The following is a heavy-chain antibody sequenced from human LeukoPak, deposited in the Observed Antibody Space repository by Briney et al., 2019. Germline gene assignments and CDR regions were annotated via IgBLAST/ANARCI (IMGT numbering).Heavy chain of an antibody. J-gene: IGHJ3*02. CDR3: ARVKGSYSRGAFDI. CDR2: IKQDGSEN. Sequence: PGGSLRLSCAASGCTFSSNWMSWIRQAPGKGLEWVANIKQDGSENYYVGSVKGRFTISRDNAKNSLYLQMNSLRAEDTAVYYCARVKGSYSRGAFDIWGQGTMVTVSS. CDR1: GCTFSSNW. D-gene: IGHD2-15*01. V-gene: IGHV3-7*01.